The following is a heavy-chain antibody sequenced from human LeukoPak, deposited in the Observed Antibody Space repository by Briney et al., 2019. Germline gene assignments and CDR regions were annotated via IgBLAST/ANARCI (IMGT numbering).Heavy chain of an antibody. V-gene: IGHV4-59*01. CDR3: ARAHVQWLVPRWFDP. CDR2: IYYSGST. Sequence: KPSETLSLTCTVSGGSISSYYWSWIRQPPGKGPGWIGYIYYSGSTNYNPPLKSRVTISVDTSKNQFSLKLSSVTAADTAVYYCARAHVQWLVPRWFDPWGREPWSPSPQ. CDR1: GGSISSYY. D-gene: IGHD6-19*01. J-gene: IGHJ5*02.